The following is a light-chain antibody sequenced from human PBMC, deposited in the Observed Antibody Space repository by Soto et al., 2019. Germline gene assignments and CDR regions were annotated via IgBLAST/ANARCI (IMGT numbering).Light chain of an antibody. V-gene: IGKV3-15*01. Sequence: EIRMTQSPAILSVSPGESATLSCRASQSVSSHVVWYQQKPGQAPRLLISDSSTTGFPARFSGSGSGTEFTLTISSLQSDDSSISYCQQFGDWPSFGLGTKLEI. CDR2: DSS. CDR1: QSVSSH. J-gene: IGKJ1*01. CDR3: QQFGDWPS.